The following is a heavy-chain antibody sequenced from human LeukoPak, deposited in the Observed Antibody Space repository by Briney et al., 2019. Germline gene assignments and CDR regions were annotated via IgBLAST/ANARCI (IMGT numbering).Heavy chain of an antibody. CDR2: ISWNSGSI. V-gene: IGHV3-9*01. Sequence: PGRSLRLSCAASGFTFDDYAMHWVRQAPGKGLEWVSGISWNSGSIGYADSVKGRFTISRDNAKNSLYPQMNSLRAEDTALYYCAKDTGVGYYDSSGYFDYWGQGTLVTVSS. D-gene: IGHD3-22*01. CDR3: AKDTGVGYYDSSGYFDY. J-gene: IGHJ4*02. CDR1: GFTFDDYA.